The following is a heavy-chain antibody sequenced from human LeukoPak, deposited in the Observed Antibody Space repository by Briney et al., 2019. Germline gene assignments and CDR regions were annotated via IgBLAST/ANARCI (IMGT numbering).Heavy chain of an antibody. D-gene: IGHD3-16*01. J-gene: IGHJ4*02. CDR1: GGSFSSYY. CDR2: INHSGST. Sequence: TSETLSLTCAVYGGSFSSYYWSWIRQPPGKGLEYIGEINHSGSTDYNPSLKSRVTMSVDTSKNQFSLKLSSVTAADTAVYYCARDGAIRYFDYWGQGTLVTVSS. CDR3: ARDGAIRYFDY. V-gene: IGHV4-34*01.